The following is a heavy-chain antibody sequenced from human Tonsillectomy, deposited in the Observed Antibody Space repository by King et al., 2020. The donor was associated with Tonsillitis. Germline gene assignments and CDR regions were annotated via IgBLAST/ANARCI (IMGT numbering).Heavy chain of an antibody. Sequence: DVQLVESGGALVQPGGSLRLSCAASGFTFNDYGFNWVRQAPGGGLEWFSFIHAINTVWYADSVKDRFTVSRDSAKSSLSLQMNSLRAEDTAVYYCARDRDWEFDSWGQGTLVTVSS. D-gene: IGHD2-21*02. CDR2: IHAINTV. V-gene: IGHV3-69-1*01. CDR1: GFTFNDYG. CDR3: ARDRDWEFDS. J-gene: IGHJ4*02.